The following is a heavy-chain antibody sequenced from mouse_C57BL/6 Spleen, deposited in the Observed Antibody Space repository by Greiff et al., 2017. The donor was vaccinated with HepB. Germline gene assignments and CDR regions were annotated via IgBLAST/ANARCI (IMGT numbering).Heavy chain of an antibody. D-gene: IGHD1-1*01. CDR2: ISYDGSN. CDR3: ARAVVATDY. V-gene: IGHV3-6*01. Sequence: EVQRVESGPGLVKPSQSLSLTCSVTGYSITSGYYWNWIRQFPGNKLEWMGYISYDGSNNYNPSLKNRISITRDTSKNQFFLKLNSVTTEDTATYYCARAVVATDYWGQGTTLTVSS. J-gene: IGHJ2*01. CDR1: GYSITSGYY.